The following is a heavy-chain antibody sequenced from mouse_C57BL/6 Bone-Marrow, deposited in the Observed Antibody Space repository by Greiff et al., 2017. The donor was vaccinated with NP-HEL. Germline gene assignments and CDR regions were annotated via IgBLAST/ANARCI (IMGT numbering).Heavy chain of an antibody. CDR2: ISYSGST. CDR1: GYSITSGYD. V-gene: IGHV3-1*01. Sequence: DVKLVESGPGMVKPSQSLSLTCTVTGYSITSGYDWHWIRHFPGNKLEWMGYISYSGSTNYNPSLKSRISITHDTSKNHFFLKLNAVTTEDTATYYCATYYGSSYGWFAYWGQGTLVTVSA. J-gene: IGHJ3*01. D-gene: IGHD1-1*01. CDR3: ATYYGSSYGWFAY.